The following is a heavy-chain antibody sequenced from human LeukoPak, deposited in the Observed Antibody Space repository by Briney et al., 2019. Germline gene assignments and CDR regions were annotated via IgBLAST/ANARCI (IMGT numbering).Heavy chain of an antibody. CDR2: IYYSGST. J-gene: IGHJ6*02. D-gene: IGHD6-13*01. CDR1: GGSISSYY. CDR3: ARVSSSSWYGMDV. V-gene: IGHV4-59*12. Sequence: PSETLSLTCTVSGGSISSYYWSWIRQPPGKGLEWIGYIYYSGSTNYNPSLKSRVTISVDTSKNQFSLKLSSVTAADTAVYYCARVSSSSWYGMDVWGQGTTVTVSS.